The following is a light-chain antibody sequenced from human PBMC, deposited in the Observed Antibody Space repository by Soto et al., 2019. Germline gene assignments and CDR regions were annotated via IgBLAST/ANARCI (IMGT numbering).Light chain of an antibody. J-gene: IGLJ1*01. Sequence: QSVLTQPPSASGTPGQRVTISCSGSSSNIGSNTINWYQQLPGTAPKLLIYSNNQRPSGVPDRFSGSKSGTSASLAISGLQSEDEADYYCAAWDDRLNGYVCGTGTKLTVL. CDR3: AAWDDRLNGYV. CDR1: SSNIGSNT. V-gene: IGLV1-44*01. CDR2: SNN.